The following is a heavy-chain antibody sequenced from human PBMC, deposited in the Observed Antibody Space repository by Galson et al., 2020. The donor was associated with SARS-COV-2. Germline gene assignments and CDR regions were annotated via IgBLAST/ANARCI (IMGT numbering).Heavy chain of an antibody. V-gene: IGHV1-2*04. CDR3: ARGPPYSGYDYHYYDYGMDV. J-gene: IGHJ6*02. CDR1: GYTFTGYY. Sequence: ASVKVSCKASGYTFTGYYMHWVRQAPGQGLEWMGWINPNSGGTNYAQKFQGWVTITRDTSISTAYMELSRLRSDDTAVYYCARGPPYSGYDYHYYDYGMDVWGQGTTVTVSS. D-gene: IGHD5-12*01. CDR2: INPNSGGT.